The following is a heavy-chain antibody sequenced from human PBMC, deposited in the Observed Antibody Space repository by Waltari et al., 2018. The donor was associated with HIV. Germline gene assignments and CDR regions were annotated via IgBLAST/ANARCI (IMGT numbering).Heavy chain of an antibody. CDR1: GFIFNNFG. D-gene: IGHD1-1*01. CDR3: AKDSAGATSYYYYVMDV. V-gene: IGHV3-30*18. CDR2: ISFDGTNK. Sequence: QVQLVESGGGVVQPGRSLRLSCAASGFIFNNFGMRWVRQAPGKGLEWVAVISFDGTNKYYADSVKGRFTVSRDKSKNTLFLQMNSLRAEDTALYYCAKDSAGATSYYYYVMDVWGQGTTVTVSS. J-gene: IGHJ6*02.